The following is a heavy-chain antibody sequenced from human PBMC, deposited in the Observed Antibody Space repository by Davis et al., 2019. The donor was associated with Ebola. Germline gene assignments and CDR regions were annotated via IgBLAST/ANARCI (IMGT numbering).Heavy chain of an antibody. Sequence: PGGSLRLSCAASGFTFSSYAMSWVRQAPGKGLEWVSAISGSGGSTYYADSVKGRFTISRDNSKNTLYLQMNSLRAEDTAVYYCAKDWEDIVVVPAARGYYYYGMDVWGQGTTVTVSS. CDR1: GFTFSSYA. V-gene: IGHV3-23*01. CDR3: AKDWEDIVVVPAARGYYYYGMDV. D-gene: IGHD2-2*01. J-gene: IGHJ6*02. CDR2: ISGSGGST.